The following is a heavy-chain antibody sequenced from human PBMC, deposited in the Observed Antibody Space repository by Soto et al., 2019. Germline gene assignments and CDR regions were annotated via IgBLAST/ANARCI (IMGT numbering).Heavy chain of an antibody. J-gene: IGHJ6*02. Sequence: GGSLRLSCAASGFTVSSNYMSWVRQAPGKGLEWVSVIYSGGSTYYADSVKGRFTISRDNSKNTLYLQMNSLRAEDTAVYYCVRMGFSGDGYLSYYYYGMDIWGQGTTVTVSS. CDR3: VRMGFSGDGYLSYYYYGMDI. CDR2: IYSGGST. CDR1: GFTVSSNY. V-gene: IGHV3-66*01. D-gene: IGHD5-12*01.